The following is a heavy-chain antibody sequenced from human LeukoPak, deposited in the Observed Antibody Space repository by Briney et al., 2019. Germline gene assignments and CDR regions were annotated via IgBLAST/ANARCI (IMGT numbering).Heavy chain of an antibody. CDR3: ARSDSGSFAFDI. D-gene: IGHD6-13*01. Sequence: PSETLSLTCAVSGDSISSYYWRWIRQPPGKGLKWIGHIYYSGSTNYNPSLKSRVTISVDTSKNQFSLKLSSVTAADTAVYYCARSDSGSFAFDIWGQGTMVSVSS. V-gene: IGHV4-59*08. CDR2: IYYSGST. J-gene: IGHJ3*02. CDR1: GDSISSYY.